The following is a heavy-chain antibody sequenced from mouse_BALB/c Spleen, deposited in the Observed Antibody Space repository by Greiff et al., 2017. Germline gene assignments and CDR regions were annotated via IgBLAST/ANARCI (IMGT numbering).Heavy chain of an antibody. CDR3: ARQLGLRSWFAY. Sequence: VQRVESGPGLVAPSQSLSITCTVSGFSLTSYGVHWVRQPPGKGLEWLGVIWAGGSTNYNSALMSRLSISKDNSKGQVFLKMNSLQTDDTAMYYCARQLGLRSWFAYWGQGTLVTVSA. D-gene: IGHD3-1*01. V-gene: IGHV2-9*02. CDR2: IWAGGST. CDR1: GFSLTSYG. J-gene: IGHJ3*01.